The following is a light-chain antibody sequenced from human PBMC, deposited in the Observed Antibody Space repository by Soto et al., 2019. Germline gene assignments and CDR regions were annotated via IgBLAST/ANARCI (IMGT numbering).Light chain of an antibody. J-gene: IGKJ4*01. CDR3: QQYNGDPLT. CDR1: QSISNW. Sequence: DIQMTQSPSTLSASVGDRVTITCRASQSISNWLAWYQQKPGKALKVLIYDASSLKTGVPSRFSGSGSGTEFTLTISSLQPDDFATYYCQQYNGDPLTFGGGTKVEIK. CDR2: DAS. V-gene: IGKV1-5*01.